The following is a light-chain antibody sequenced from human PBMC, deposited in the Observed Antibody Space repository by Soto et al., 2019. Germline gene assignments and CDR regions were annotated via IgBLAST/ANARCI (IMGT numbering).Light chain of an antibody. CDR1: SSDVGGYNH. J-gene: IGLJ2*01. CDR2: NVT. CDR3: CSYAGSYTFV. V-gene: IGLV2-11*01. Sequence: QSVLTQPRSVSGSPGQSVTISCTGTSSDVGGYNHVSWYQQLPGKAPKFLIYNVTKRPSGVPDRFSASMSGNTASLSISGLQAEDEANYYCCSYAGSYTFVFGGGTKLTVL.